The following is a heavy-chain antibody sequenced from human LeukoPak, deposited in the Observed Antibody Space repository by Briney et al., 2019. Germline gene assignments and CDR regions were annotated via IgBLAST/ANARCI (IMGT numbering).Heavy chain of an antibody. CDR1: GYSISTLSN. CDR2: IYHGGST. Sequence: PSETLSLICTVSGYSISTLSNWGWIRQSPGKGLEWVASIYHGGSTYYNPSLRGRVTISMDTSKNQISLTLTSVTAADTAVYYCAREKALMDHYDFSGYDWEYWGQGSLVIVSS. V-gene: IGHV4-38-2*02. J-gene: IGHJ4*02. CDR3: AREKALMDHYDFSGYDWEY. D-gene: IGHD3-22*01.